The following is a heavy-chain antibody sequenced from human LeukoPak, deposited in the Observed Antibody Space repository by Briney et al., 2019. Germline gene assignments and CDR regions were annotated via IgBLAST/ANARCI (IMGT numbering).Heavy chain of an antibody. Sequence: PSETLSLTCAVYGGSFSGYYWSWIRQPPGKGLEWIGEINHSGSTNYNPSLKSRVTISVDTSKNQFSLKLSSVTAADTAVYNCARGLSPRINMVRGVRPPFRGVFDYWGQGTLVTVSS. CDR2: INHSGST. V-gene: IGHV4-34*01. CDR1: GGSFSGYY. CDR3: ARGLSPRINMVRGVRPPFRGVFDY. J-gene: IGHJ4*02. D-gene: IGHD3-10*01.